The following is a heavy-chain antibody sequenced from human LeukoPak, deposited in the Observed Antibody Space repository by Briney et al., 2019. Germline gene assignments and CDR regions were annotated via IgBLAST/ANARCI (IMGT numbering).Heavy chain of an antibody. Sequence: SETLSLNCTVSGGSISSGGYYWSWIRQHPGKGLEWIGYIYYSGSTYYNPSLKSRVTISVDTSKNQFSLKLSSVTAADTAVYYCARVYCSGGSCYSQWPYYFDYWGQGTLVTVSS. CDR1: GGSISSGGYY. V-gene: IGHV4-31*03. CDR2: IYYSGST. J-gene: IGHJ4*02. CDR3: ARVYCSGGSCYSQWPYYFDY. D-gene: IGHD2-15*01.